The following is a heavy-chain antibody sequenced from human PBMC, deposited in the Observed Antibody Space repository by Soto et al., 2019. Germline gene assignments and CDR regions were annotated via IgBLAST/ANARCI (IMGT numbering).Heavy chain of an antibody. CDR2: ISYDGSNK. D-gene: IGHD4-17*01. J-gene: IGHJ6*02. V-gene: IGHV3-30*18. CDR3: AKDPFYGEDRNYYGMDV. Sequence: GGSLRLSCAASGFTFSSYGMHWVRQAPGKGLEWVAVISYDGSNKYYADSVKGRFTISRDNSKNTLYLQMNSLRAEDTAVYYCAKDPFYGEDRNYYGMDVWGQGTTVTVSS. CDR1: GFTFSSYG.